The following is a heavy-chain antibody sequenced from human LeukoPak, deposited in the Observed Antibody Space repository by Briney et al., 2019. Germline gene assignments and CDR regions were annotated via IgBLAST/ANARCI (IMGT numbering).Heavy chain of an antibody. J-gene: IGHJ5*02. D-gene: IGHD3-22*01. V-gene: IGHV4-31*03. CDR1: GGSISSGGYY. CDR2: IYYSGST. CDR3: ARHGRDSSGYRRNWFDP. Sequence: RTSQTLSLTCTVSGGSISSGGYYWSWIRQHPGKGLEWIGYIYYSGSTYYNPSLKSRVTISVDTSKNQLSLKLSSVTAADTAVYYCARHGRDSSGYRRNWFDPWGQGTLVTVSS.